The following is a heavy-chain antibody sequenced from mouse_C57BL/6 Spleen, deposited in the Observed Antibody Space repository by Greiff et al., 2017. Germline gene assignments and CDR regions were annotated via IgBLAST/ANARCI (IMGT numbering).Heavy chain of an antibody. J-gene: IGHJ2*01. D-gene: IGHD1-1*01. CDR3: TRAPLLITTVVASYYFDY. Sequence: QVQLQQSGAELVRPGASVTLSCKASGYTFTDYEMHWVKQTPVHGLEWIGAIDPETGGTAYNQKVKGKAILTADKSSSTAYMELRSLTSEDSAVYYCTRAPLLITTVVASYYFDYWGQGTTLTVSS. V-gene: IGHV1-15*01. CDR2: IDPETGGT. CDR1: GYTFTDYE.